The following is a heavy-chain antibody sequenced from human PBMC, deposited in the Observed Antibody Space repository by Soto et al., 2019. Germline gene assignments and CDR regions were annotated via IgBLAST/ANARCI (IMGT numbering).Heavy chain of an antibody. CDR3: ARGVKQWTVGLGGVPYYFDY. Sequence: QVQLQQWGAGLLKPSETLSLTCAVYGGSFSGYYWSWIRQPPGKGLEWIGEINHSGSTNYNPSLKSRVTISVDTSKNQFSLKLSSVTAAETAVYYCARGVKQWTVGLGGVPYYFDYWGQGTLVTVSS. V-gene: IGHV4-34*01. D-gene: IGHD6-19*01. CDR2: INHSGST. J-gene: IGHJ4*02. CDR1: GGSFSGYY.